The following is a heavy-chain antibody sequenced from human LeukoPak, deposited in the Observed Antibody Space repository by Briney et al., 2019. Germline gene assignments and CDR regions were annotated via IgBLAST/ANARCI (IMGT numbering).Heavy chain of an antibody. CDR1: GGSISSYY. CDR3: ARQTVAATSSRKNYFDY. D-gene: IGHD2-15*01. Sequence: SETLSLTCTVSGGSISSYYWSWIRQPAGKGLEWIGRIYTSGSTNYNPSLKSRVTMSVDTSKNQFSLKLSSVTAADTAVYYCARQTVAATSSRKNYFDYWGQGTLVTVSS. CDR2: IYTSGST. V-gene: IGHV4-4*07. J-gene: IGHJ4*02.